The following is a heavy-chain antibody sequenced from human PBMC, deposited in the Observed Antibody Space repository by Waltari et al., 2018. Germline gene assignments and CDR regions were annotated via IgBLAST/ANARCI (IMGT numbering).Heavy chain of an antibody. CDR3: AREGFLTGTTDYYYYMDV. D-gene: IGHD1-20*01. V-gene: IGHV4-38-2*02. J-gene: IGHJ6*03. CDR2: IYHSGST. Sequence: QVQLQESGPGLVKPSETLSLTCAVPGYSIRSGYYWGWLRQPPGPGLEWIGSIYHSGSTNYNPSLKSRVTMSVDTSKNQFSLKLSSVTAADTAVYYCAREGFLTGTTDYYYYMDVWGKGTTVTVSS. CDR1: GYSIRSGYY.